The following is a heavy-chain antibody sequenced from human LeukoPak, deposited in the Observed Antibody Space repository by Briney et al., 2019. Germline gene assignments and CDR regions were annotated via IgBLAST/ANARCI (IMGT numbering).Heavy chain of an antibody. D-gene: IGHD6-19*01. V-gene: IGHV1-2*02. CDR1: GYTFTGYY. CDR3: ARDSDRGSGWYVVYYYMDV. J-gene: IGHJ6*03. Sequence: GASVKVSCKASGYTFTGYYMHWVRQAPGQGLEWMGWINPNSGGTNCAQKFQGRVTMTRDTFISTAYMELSRLRSDDTAVYYCARDSDRGSGWYVVYYYMDVWGKGTTVTVSS. CDR2: INPNSGGT.